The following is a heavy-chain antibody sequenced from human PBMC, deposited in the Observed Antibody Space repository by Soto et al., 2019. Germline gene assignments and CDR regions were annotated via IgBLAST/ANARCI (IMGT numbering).Heavy chain of an antibody. CDR1: GYSFITSYH. CDR3: ARDTGYDHDAFDI. D-gene: IGHD5-12*01. Sequence: QVQLVQSGAEVKKPGASVKVSCKASGYSFITSYHMHWVRQAPGQGLEWMGIINPTGSMTRYSQKFQGRLTMTRDTSTGTDYMELSNLTSEDTAVYFCARDTGYDHDAFDIWGQGTRVTVSS. V-gene: IGHV1-46*01. CDR2: INPTGSMT. J-gene: IGHJ3*02.